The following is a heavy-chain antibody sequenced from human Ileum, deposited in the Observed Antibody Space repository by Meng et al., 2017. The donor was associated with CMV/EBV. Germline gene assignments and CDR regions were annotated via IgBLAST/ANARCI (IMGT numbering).Heavy chain of an antibody. D-gene: IGHD5-24*01. CDR1: GGSFSGYY. CDR2: INHSGST. CDR3: ARGRRDGYNNPPLDY. V-gene: IGHV4-34*01. Sequence: LPEWGAGVLKPSETLSLTCVVYGGSFSGYYWSWIRQPPGKGLEWIGEINHSGSTNYNPSLKSRVTISVDTSKNQFSLKLSSVTAADTAVYYCARGRRDGYNNPPLDYWGQGTLVTVSS. J-gene: IGHJ4*02.